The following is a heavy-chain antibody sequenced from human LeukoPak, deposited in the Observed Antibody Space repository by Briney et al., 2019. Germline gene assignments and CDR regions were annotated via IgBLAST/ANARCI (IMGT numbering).Heavy chain of an antibody. Sequence: PSETLSLTCTVSGGSISSYYWSWIRQPPGKGLEWIGYIYYSGSTSYNPSLKSRVTISVDTSKNQFSLKLSSVTAADTAVYYCARAKEGLLWFGELNPFDYWGQGTLVTVSS. CDR1: GGSISSYY. D-gene: IGHD3-10*01. J-gene: IGHJ4*02. V-gene: IGHV4-59*01. CDR3: ARAKEGLLWFGELNPFDY. CDR2: IYYSGST.